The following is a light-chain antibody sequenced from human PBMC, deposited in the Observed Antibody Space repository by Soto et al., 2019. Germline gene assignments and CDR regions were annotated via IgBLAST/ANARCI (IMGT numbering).Light chain of an antibody. J-gene: IGKJ5*01. CDR3: QQYNTWIT. CDR1: QSISIN. Sequence: IAMTQSPATLSLSPGARATLSCRASQSISINLAWFQQKPGQAPRLLIYGASARATGIPARFSGSGSGAEFTLTISSLQSEDFAVYYCQQYNTWITFGQGTRLEI. V-gene: IGKV3-15*01. CDR2: GAS.